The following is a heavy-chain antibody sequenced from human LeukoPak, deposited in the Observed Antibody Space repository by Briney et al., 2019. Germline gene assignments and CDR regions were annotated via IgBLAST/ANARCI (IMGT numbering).Heavy chain of an antibody. J-gene: IGHJ5*02. CDR3: ARERATINWGIGEWFDP. D-gene: IGHD7-27*01. Sequence: GASVKVSCKASGYTFTGYYMHWVRQAPGQGLEWMGWINPNSGDTSYSQKFQGRVTMTRDTSNSTAYMELMRLRSDDTAVYYCARERATINWGIGEWFDPWGQGTLVTVSS. CDR2: INPNSGDT. V-gene: IGHV1-2*02. CDR1: GYTFTGYY.